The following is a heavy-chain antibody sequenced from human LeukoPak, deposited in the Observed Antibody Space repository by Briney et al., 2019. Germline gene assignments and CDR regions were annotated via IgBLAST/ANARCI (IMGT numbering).Heavy chain of an antibody. J-gene: IGHJ6*03. D-gene: IGHD3-3*01. Sequence: SETLSLTCAVSGVSISSSNSYWGWIRQPPGKGLEWIGSIYYSGSTYYNPSLKSRVTISVDTSKNQFSLKLSSVTAADTAVYYCARDPRYCDFWSGYYYYYYMDVWGKGTTVTVSS. V-gene: IGHV4-39*07. CDR2: IYYSGST. CDR3: ARDPRYCDFWSGYYYYYYMDV. CDR1: GVSISSSNSY.